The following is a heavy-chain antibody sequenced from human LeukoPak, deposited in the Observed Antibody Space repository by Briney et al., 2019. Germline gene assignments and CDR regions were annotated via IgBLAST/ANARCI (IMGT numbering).Heavy chain of an antibody. CDR1: GGSFSGYY. D-gene: IGHD3-9*01. Sequence: SETLSLTCAVYGGSFSGYYWSWIRQPAGKGLEWIGRIYTSGSTNYNPSLKSRVTISVDTSKNQFSLKLSSVTAADTAVYYCARKVEYYDILTGYGAVAFDIWGQGTMVTVSS. CDR2: IYTSGST. V-gene: IGHV4-59*10. CDR3: ARKVEYYDILTGYGAVAFDI. J-gene: IGHJ3*02.